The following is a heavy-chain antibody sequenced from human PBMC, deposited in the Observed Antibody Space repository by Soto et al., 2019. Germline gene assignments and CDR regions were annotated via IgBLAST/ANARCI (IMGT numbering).Heavy chain of an antibody. CDR3: AARSGYYTSYYYMDV. Sequence: QMQLEQSGPEAKKPGTSVKVSCKASGFTFSNSAIQWVRQTRGQRLEWIGWIVVGSGNTNYARELHGRVTITRDMSTRASYMELSSLRSEDTAIYYGAARSGYYTSYYYMDVWGEGTTVTVSS. CDR2: IVVGSGNT. D-gene: IGHD3-3*01. V-gene: IGHV1-58*02. CDR1: GFTFSNSA. J-gene: IGHJ6*03.